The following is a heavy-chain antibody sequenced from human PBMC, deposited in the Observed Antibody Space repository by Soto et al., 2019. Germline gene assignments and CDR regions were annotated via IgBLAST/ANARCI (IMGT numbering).Heavy chain of an antibody. CDR3: AGGGGYYYDSSGYYPRPFDY. Sequence: SVKVSCKASGGTFSSYAISWVRQAPGQGLEWMGGIIPIFGTANYAQKFQGRVTITADESTSTAYMELSSLRSEDTAVYYCAGGGGYYYDSSGYYPRPFDYWGQGTLVTVSS. D-gene: IGHD3-22*01. J-gene: IGHJ4*02. V-gene: IGHV1-69*13. CDR2: IIPIFGTA. CDR1: GGTFSSYA.